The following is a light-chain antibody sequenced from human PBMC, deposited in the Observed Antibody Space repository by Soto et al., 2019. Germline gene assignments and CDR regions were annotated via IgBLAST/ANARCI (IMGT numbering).Light chain of an antibody. Sequence: QSALTQPASVSGSPGQSITISCTGTSSDVGGYNYVSWYQQHPDKAPKLMIYEVTNRPSGVSNRFSGSKSGNTASLTISGLQAEDEADYYCSSYTRSTPLVFGGGTKLTVL. CDR1: SSDVGGYNY. V-gene: IGLV2-14*01. CDR2: EVT. CDR3: SSYTRSTPLV. J-gene: IGLJ3*02.